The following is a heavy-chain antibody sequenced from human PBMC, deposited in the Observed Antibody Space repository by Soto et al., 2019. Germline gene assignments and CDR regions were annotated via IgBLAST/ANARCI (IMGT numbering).Heavy chain of an antibody. D-gene: IGHD3-16*01. J-gene: IGHJ3*02. CDR1: GGTFSSYA. CDR3: ARDWGAHRSWGPGFDI. CDR2: IIPIFGTA. V-gene: IGHV1-69*12. Sequence: QVQLVQSGAEVKKPGSSVKVSCKASGGTFSSYAISWVRQAPGQGLEWMGGIIPIFGTANYAQKFQGRVTITADESTSRAYMELSSLRSEDTAVYYCARDWGAHRSWGPGFDIWGQGTMVTVSS.